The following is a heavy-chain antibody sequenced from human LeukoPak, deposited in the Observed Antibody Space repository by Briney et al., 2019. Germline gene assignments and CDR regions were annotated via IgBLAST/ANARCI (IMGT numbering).Heavy chain of an antibody. CDR3: ARVALRRDGYNYYYYYGMDV. Sequence: SVKVSCTASGYTFTSYYMHWVRQAPGQGLEWMGGIIPIFGTANYAQKFQGRVTITADESTSTAYMELSSLRSEDTAVYYCARVALRRDGYNYYYYYGMDVWGQGTTVTVSS. J-gene: IGHJ6*02. D-gene: IGHD5-24*01. V-gene: IGHV1-69*13. CDR1: GYTFTSYY. CDR2: IIPIFGTA.